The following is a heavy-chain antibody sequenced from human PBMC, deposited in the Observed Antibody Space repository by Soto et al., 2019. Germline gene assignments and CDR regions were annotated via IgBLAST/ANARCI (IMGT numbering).Heavy chain of an antibody. Sequence: EVQLLESGGGLVQPGGSLRLSCTASGFTFSNYAMSWVRQAPGKGLEWVSAITRTDSTYYADSVKGRFTISRDNSRNTLYLQMNSLGAEDASLYYCAKGLVGEVGATDYWGQGTLVTVSS. J-gene: IGHJ4*02. CDR3: AKGLVGEVGATDY. CDR1: GFTFSNYA. CDR2: ITRTDST. D-gene: IGHD1-26*01. V-gene: IGHV3-23*01.